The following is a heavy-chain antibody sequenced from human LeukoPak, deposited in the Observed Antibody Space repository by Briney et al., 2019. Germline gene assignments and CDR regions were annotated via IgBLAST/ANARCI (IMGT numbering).Heavy chain of an antibody. CDR1: GFIFSDHY. CDR3: ASPVGATTVRAFDI. J-gene: IGHJ3*02. V-gene: IGHV3-72*01. CDR2: TRNEANIYTT. D-gene: IGHD1-26*01. Sequence: GRSLRLSCAASGFIFSDHYMDWVRQAPGKGLEWVGRTRNEANIYTTKYAASVKGRFTISRDDSKNSLYLQMNSLKTEDTAVYYCASPVGATTVRAFDIWGQGTMVTVSS.